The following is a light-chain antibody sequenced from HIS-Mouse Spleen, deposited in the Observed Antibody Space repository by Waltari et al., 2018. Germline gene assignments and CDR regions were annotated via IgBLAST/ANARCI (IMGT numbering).Light chain of an antibody. CDR3: QQYYSTPLT. J-gene: IGKJ4*01. Sequence: DIVMTQSPDSLAVSLAERATITCKSSQSVLYSSNHKDYLAWYQQKPGQPPKLLIYWASTRESGVPDRFSGSGSGTDFTLTISSLQAEDVAVYYCQQYYSTPLTFGGGTKVEIK. V-gene: IGKV4-1*01. CDR1: QSVLYSSNHKDY. CDR2: WAS.